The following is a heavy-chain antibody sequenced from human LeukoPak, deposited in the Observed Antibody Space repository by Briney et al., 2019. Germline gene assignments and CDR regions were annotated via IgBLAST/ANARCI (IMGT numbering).Heavy chain of an antibody. CDR3: GKTTVGYSSGQKPAWPVDY. J-gene: IGHJ4*02. Sequence: GGSLRLSCEASGFTFGSHAMYWVRQPPGKGLEWVAGIFGRGGSPHYADSVKGRFAISRDNSRNTVYLQINSLRADDTAVYYCGKTTVGYSSGQKPAWPVDYWGQGTLVTVSS. CDR1: GFTFGSHA. CDR2: IFGRGGSP. V-gene: IGHV3-23*01. D-gene: IGHD5-18*01.